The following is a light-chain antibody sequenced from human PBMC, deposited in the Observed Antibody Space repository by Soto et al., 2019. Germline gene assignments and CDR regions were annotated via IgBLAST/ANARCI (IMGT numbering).Light chain of an antibody. CDR2: GAS. V-gene: IGKV3-20*01. Sequence: IVMTQSPATRSLSPGERATLSCRASQSVSSNLAWYQQKPGQAPRVLIYGASARAIGIPDRIIGSGSGTDFPLTIRRLDPEDFAVDYCQQYGDLPTFCQGTRLEIK. CDR1: QSVSSN. CDR3: QQYGDLPT. J-gene: IGKJ5*01.